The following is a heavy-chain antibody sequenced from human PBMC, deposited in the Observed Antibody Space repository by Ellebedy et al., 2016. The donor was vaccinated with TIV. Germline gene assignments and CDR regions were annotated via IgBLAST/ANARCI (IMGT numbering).Heavy chain of an antibody. V-gene: IGHV1-46*01. CDR1: GYTFTGYY. CDR3: ARCGSYYSAQYYFDY. J-gene: IGHJ4*02. Sequence: GESLKISCKASGYTFTGYYMHWVRQAPGQGLEWMGIIHPSGGSTSYAQKFQGRVTMTRDTSTSTAYMELSSLRSEDTAVYYCARCGSYYSAQYYFDYWGQGTLVTVSS. CDR2: IHPSGGST. D-gene: IGHD1-26*01.